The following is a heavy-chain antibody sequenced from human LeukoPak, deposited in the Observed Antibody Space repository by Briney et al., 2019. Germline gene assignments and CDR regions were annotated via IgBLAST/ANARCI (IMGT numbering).Heavy chain of an antibody. J-gene: IGHJ4*02. CDR3: ARGRYCSITSCRYFEY. V-gene: IGHV3-7*04. CDR2: INQDGSEK. D-gene: IGHD2-2*01. CDR1: GFTFSTYW. Sequence: GGSLRLSCAASGFTFSTYWMSWVRQAPGKGLEWVANINQDGSEKYCVDSVKGRFTISRDNAKNSLYLQMNSLRAEDTAVYYCARGRYCSITSCRYFEYWAREPWSPSPQ.